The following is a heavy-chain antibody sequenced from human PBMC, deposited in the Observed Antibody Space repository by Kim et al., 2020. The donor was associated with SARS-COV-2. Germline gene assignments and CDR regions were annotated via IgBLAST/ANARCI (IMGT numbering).Heavy chain of an antibody. D-gene: IGHD2-15*01. Sequence: ASVKVSCKASGYTFTSYAMNWVRQAPGQGLEWMGWINTNTGNPTYAQGFTGRFVFSLDTSVSTAYLQISSLKAEDTAVYYCARDDEGYCSGGSCVPLTNWFDPWGQGTLVTVSS. CDR3: ARDDEGYCSGGSCVPLTNWFDP. V-gene: IGHV7-4-1*02. CDR1: GYTFTSYA. CDR2: INTNTGNP. J-gene: IGHJ5*02.